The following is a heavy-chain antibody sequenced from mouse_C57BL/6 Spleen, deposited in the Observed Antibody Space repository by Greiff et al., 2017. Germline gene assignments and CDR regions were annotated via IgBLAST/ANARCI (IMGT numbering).Heavy chain of an antibody. V-gene: IGHV1-81*01. D-gene: IGHD2-12*01. J-gene: IGHJ4*01. CDR2: IYPRSGNT. CDR3: GRDGSYYSDDEVVPIAMDY. CDR1: GYTFTSYG. Sequence: QVQLQQSGAELARPGASVKLSCKASGYTFTSYGISWVKQSTGQGLEWIGEIYPRSGNTYYNEKFKGKAKLTADKSSRTAYMELRSLTSEGSAVYVCGRDGSYYSDDEVVPIAMDYWGTGTSVTVSS.